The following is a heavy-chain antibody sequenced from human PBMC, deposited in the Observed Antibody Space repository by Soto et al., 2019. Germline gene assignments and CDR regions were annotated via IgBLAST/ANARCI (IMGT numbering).Heavy chain of an antibody. CDR3: ARGIYDFWSGSKTSLVI. CDR2: INHSGST. CDR1: GGSFSGYY. J-gene: IGHJ3*02. V-gene: IGHV4-34*01. Sequence: NPSETLSLTCAVYGGSFSGYYWSWIRQPPGKGLEWIGEINHSGSTNYNPSLKSRVTISVDTSKNQFSLKLSSVTAADTAVYYCARGIYDFWSGSKTSLVIWGQGTMVTVSS. D-gene: IGHD3-3*01.